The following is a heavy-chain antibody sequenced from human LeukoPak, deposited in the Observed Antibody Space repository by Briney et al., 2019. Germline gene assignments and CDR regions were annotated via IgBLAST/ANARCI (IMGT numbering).Heavy chain of an antibody. CDR3: ATQQGEFTRRYAFDI. V-gene: IGHV1-24*01. CDR1: GGTFSSYA. J-gene: IGHJ3*02. CDR2: FDPEDGET. D-gene: IGHD3-10*01. Sequence: ASVKVSCKASGGTFSSYAISWVRQAPGQGLEWMGGFDPEDGETIYAQKFQGRVTMTEDTSTDTAYMELSSLRSEDTAVYYCATQQGEFTRRYAFDIWGQGTMVTVSS.